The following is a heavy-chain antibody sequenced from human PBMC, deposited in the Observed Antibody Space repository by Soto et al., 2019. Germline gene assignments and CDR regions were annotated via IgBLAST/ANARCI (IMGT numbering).Heavy chain of an antibody. CDR1: GGSISSYY. CDR3: ATGHYSNYGRHHHAYMHV. D-gene: IGHD4-4*01. CDR2: VYYSGST. Sequence: SETLSLTCTVSGGSISSYYWSWIRQPPGKGLEWIGYVYYSGSTNYNPSLESRVTISVDTSKNQFSLKLTSVTAADTAVSYCATGHYSNYGRHHHAYMHVWGKGTTVTVSS. V-gene: IGHV4-59*01. J-gene: IGHJ6*03.